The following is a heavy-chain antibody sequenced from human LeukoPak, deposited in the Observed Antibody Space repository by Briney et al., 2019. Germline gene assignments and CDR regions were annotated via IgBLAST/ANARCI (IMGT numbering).Heavy chain of an antibody. CDR3: ARSRRVLVPSTLNSADYYYYYMDV. V-gene: IGHV7-4-1*02. J-gene: IGHJ6*03. D-gene: IGHD2-15*01. CDR1: GDTFTYYG. CDR2: VNTNTGDA. Sequence: GASVKVSCKAPGDTFTYYGVNWVRQAHGEGVECLGGVNTNTGDATYAQGFTGRFVFSLDTSVSTAYLQISGLKAEDTAIYYCARSRRVLVPSTLNSADYYYYYMDVWGKGTTVTVSS.